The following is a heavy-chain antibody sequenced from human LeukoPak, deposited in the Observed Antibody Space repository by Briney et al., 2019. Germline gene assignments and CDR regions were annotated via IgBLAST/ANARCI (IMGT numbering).Heavy chain of an antibody. CDR1: GFTVSSNY. V-gene: IGHV3-53*01. CDR3: ATDGQSSGWYGFDY. CDR2: IYSGVGT. J-gene: IGHJ4*02. Sequence: GGSLRLSCAASGFTVSSNYMSWVRQAPGKGLEWVSIIYSGVGTYYADSLKGRITISRDNAKSSLYLQMNSLRAEDTAVYYCATDGQSSGWYGFDYWGQGTLVTVSS. D-gene: IGHD6-19*01.